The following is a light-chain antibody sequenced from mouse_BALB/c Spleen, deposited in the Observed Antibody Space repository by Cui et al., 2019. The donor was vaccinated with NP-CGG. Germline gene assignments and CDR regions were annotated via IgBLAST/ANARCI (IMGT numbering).Light chain of an antibody. V-gene: IGLV1*01. CDR3: ALWYSNHWV. CDR2: GTN. CDR1: TGAVTTTNY. Sequence: QAVVTHESVLTTSPGETVTLTCRSSTGAVTTTNYANWVQEKPDHLFTGLIGGTNNRASGVPARFSGSLIGDKAALTITGAQTEDETIYFCALWYSNHWVFGGGTKLTVL. J-gene: IGLJ1*01.